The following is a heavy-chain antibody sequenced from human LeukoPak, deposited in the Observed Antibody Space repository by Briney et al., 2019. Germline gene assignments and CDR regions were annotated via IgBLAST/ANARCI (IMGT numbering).Heavy chain of an antibody. D-gene: IGHD3-10*01. CDR2: IKSKTDGGTA. J-gene: IGHJ6*02. Sequence: GGSLRLSCTASGFTFSNAWMSWVRQAPGKGLEWVGRIKSKTDGGTADYAAPVKGRFTISRDDSKNTLYLQMNSLKTEDTAVYYCTTQSTDGSGSYYQGYGMDVWGQGTTVTVSS. CDR3: TTQSTDGSGSYYQGYGMDV. CDR1: GFTFSNAW. V-gene: IGHV3-15*01.